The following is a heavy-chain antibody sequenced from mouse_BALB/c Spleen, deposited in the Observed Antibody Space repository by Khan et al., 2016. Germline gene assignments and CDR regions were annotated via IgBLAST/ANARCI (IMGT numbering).Heavy chain of an antibody. CDR2: INTYSGES. CDR3: ARYRYYYGSSRYFDV. Sequence: QIQLVQSGPELKRPGKTVKISCKASGYTFTNYGINWVKQAPGKGLKWMGWINTYSGESTYADDFKGRFAFSLETSANTAYLQINNLKKDDTATYFCARYRYYYGSSRYFDVWGAGTTVTVSS. CDR1: GYTFTNYG. V-gene: IGHV9-3-1*01. J-gene: IGHJ1*01. D-gene: IGHD1-1*01.